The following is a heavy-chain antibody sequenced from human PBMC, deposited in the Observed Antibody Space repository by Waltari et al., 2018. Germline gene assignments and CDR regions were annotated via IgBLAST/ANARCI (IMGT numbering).Heavy chain of an antibody. V-gene: IGHV4-59*08. J-gene: IGHJ4*02. Sequence: HVQLQASGPGLVKPSETLSLTCTVSRDFPNDDHSPSIRQAPGKGLEWIAYLRNTGVTKGTPSIESRVSISAVTSKTQSSLRLTAVTAADTAIYYCARLPTKYYDSLGWGFFDQWGQGILVTVSS. D-gene: IGHD3-22*01. CDR1: RDFPNDDH. CDR3: ARLPTKYYDSLGWGFFDQ. CDR2: LRNTGVT.